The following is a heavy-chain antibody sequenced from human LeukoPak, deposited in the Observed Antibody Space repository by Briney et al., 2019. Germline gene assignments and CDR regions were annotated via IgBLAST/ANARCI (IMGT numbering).Heavy chain of an antibody. Sequence: GGSLRLSCAASGFTFSSYAMSWVRQAPGKGLEWVSAISGSGGSTYYADSVKGRFTISRDNSKNTLYLQMNSLRAEDTAVSYCAKVVGSSWFDELFFVDYWGQGTLVTVSS. J-gene: IGHJ4*02. V-gene: IGHV3-23*01. CDR3: AKVVGSSWFDELFFVDY. D-gene: IGHD6-13*01. CDR1: GFTFSSYA. CDR2: ISGSGGST.